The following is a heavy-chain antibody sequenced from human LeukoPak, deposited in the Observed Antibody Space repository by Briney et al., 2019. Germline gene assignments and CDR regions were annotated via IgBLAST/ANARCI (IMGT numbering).Heavy chain of an antibody. D-gene: IGHD6-19*01. CDR3: ARTYSSGWSFDY. CDR1: GYSFTIYW. Sequence: KPGESLRISCKGSGYSFTIYWISWVRQVPGKGLEWMGRIDPSDSYTNYSPSFQGHVTISADKSISTAYLQWSSLKASDTAMYYCARTYSSGWSFDYWGQGTLVTVSS. V-gene: IGHV5-10-1*01. J-gene: IGHJ4*02. CDR2: IDPSDSYT.